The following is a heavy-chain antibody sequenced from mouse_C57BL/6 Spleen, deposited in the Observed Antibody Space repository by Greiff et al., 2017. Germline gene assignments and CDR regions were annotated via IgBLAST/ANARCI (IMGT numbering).Heavy chain of an antibody. CDR1: GYAFSSSW. D-gene: IGHD2-5*01. V-gene: IGHV1-82*01. CDR3: ASPAYYSNPLAMDY. CDR2: IYPGDGDT. Sequence: QVHVKQSGPELVKPGASVKISCKASGYAFSSSWMNWVKQRPGKGLEWIGRIYPGDGDTNYNGKFKGKATLTADKPSSTAYMQLSSLTSEDSAVYFCASPAYYSNPLAMDYWGQGTSVTVSS. J-gene: IGHJ4*01.